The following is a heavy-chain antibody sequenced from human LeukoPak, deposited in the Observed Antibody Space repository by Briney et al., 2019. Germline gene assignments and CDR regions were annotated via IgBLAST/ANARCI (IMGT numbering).Heavy chain of an antibody. J-gene: IGHJ4*02. CDR1: GGSVSSGRYY. V-gene: IGHV4-61*03. Sequence: SGTLSPTRTVSGGSVSSGRYYWCWIRQPPGRGLEWIGYIYYSVRTNYNPSRKSRVTISVDTSKNHISPKLSSVTAADTAVYYCARGARSIGGATSFKLDYWGQGTLVTVSS. CDR2: IYYSVRT. D-gene: IGHD1-26*01. CDR3: ARGARSIGGATSFKLDY.